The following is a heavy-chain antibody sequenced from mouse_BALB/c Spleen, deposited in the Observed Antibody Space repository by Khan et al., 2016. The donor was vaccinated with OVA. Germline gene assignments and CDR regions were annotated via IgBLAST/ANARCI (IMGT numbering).Heavy chain of an antibody. CDR2: INTETGEH. J-gene: IGHJ1*01. V-gene: IGHV9-2-1*01. CDR3: AARRHWYFDV. CDR1: GYTFTDYS. Sequence: QIQLVQSGPELKKPGETVKISCKASGYTFTDYSMNWVKQAPGKGLKWMGWINTETGEHTYADDFKGRFAFSLETSASTAFLQINNLTDEAAATYFWAARRHWYFDVWGAGTTVTVSS.